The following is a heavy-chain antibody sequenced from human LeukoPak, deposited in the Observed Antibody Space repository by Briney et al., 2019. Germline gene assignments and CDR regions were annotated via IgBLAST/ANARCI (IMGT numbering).Heavy chain of an antibody. CDR3: AIAYCGGDCYLTYFDY. CDR2: INAGNGNT. V-gene: IGHV1-3*01. J-gene: IGHJ4*02. D-gene: IGHD2-21*02. Sequence: ASVKVSCKASGYAFTSYDTNWVRQAPGQRLEWMGWINAGNGNTKYSQKFQGRVTITRDTSASTAYMELSSLRSEDTAVYYCAIAYCGGDCYLTYFDYWGQGTLVTVSS. CDR1: GYAFTSYD.